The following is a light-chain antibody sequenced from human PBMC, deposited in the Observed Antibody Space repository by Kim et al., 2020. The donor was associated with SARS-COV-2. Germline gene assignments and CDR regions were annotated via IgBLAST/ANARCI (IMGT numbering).Light chain of an antibody. CDR3: AIWYSNTWV. CDR1: SVIHVDIYN. J-gene: IGLJ3*02. V-gene: IGLV5-39*01. CDR2: YKADSNK. Sequence: FTCTLRSVIHVDIYNLFRYQQKPGSLPRYLLRYKADSNKEQVSGVPSRFSESKDASTNAGLLLISGLQSEDEADYFCAIWYSNTWVFGGGTQLTVL.